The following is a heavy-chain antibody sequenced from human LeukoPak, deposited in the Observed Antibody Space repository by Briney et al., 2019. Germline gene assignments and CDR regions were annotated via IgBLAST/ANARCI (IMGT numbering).Heavy chain of an antibody. CDR1: GSTFSSYG. Sequence: GGSLRLSCAASGSTFSSYGMSWVRQAPGKGLEWVSAISGSGGSTYYADSVKGRFTIPRDNSKNTLYLQMNSLRAEDTAVYYCAKDQGGCYRLSYFDYWGQGTLVTVSS. D-gene: IGHD1-14*01. V-gene: IGHV3-23*01. CDR2: ISGSGGST. J-gene: IGHJ4*02. CDR3: AKDQGGCYRLSYFDY.